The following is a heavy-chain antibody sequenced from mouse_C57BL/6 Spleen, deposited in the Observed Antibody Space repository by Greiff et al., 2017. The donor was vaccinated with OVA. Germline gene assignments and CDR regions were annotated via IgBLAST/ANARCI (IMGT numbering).Heavy chain of an antibody. Sequence: VQLQQSGPELVKPGASVKIPCKASGYTFTDYNMDWVKQSPGKSLEWIGDINPNNGGTIYNQKFKGKATLTVDKSSSTAYMELRSLTSEDTAVYYCARHYYGSSSPGFDVWGTGTTVTVSS. CDR2: INPNNGGT. CDR1: GYTFTDYN. V-gene: IGHV1-18*01. CDR3: ARHYYGSSSPGFDV. D-gene: IGHD1-1*01. J-gene: IGHJ1*03.